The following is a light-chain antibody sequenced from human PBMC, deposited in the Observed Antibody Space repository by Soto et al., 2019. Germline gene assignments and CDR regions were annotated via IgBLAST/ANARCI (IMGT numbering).Light chain of an antibody. CDR1: QSVSSY. CDR3: KQRSNWPIT. V-gene: IGKV3-11*01. J-gene: IGKJ5*01. CDR2: DAS. Sequence: EIVLPQSPATLSLSPGESATLSGRASQSVSSYLAWYQQKPGQAPRLLIYDASNRATGIPARFSGSGSGTDFTLTISSLEPEDFAVYYCKQRSNWPITVGQGTRLEIK.